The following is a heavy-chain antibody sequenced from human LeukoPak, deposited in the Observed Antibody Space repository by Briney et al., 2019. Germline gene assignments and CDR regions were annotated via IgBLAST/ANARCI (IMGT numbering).Heavy chain of an antibody. Sequence: VASVKVSCKASGYTFTGYYMHWVRQAPGQGLEWMGWINPNSGGTNYAQKFQGRVTMTRDTSISTAYMELSRLRSDDTAVYYCARTLEQWLVPDYFDYWGQGTLVTVSS. V-gene: IGHV1-2*02. D-gene: IGHD6-19*01. CDR3: ARTLEQWLVPDYFDY. CDR1: GYTFTGYY. CDR2: INPNSGGT. J-gene: IGHJ4*02.